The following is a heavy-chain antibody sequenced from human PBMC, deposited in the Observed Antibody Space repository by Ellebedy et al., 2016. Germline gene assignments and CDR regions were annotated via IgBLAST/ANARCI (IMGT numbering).Heavy chain of an antibody. Sequence: SETLSLXXNVSGGSISTEGCYWNWIRQFPGKGLEWIGYIYYSGSTNYNPSLKSRVTISVDTSKNQFSLRLSSVTAADTAVYYCARDRGGLTYIKDFWGQGTLVTVSS. D-gene: IGHD3/OR15-3a*01. J-gene: IGHJ4*02. V-gene: IGHV4-31*03. CDR2: IYYSGST. CDR3: ARDRGGLTYIKDF. CDR1: GGSISTEGCY.